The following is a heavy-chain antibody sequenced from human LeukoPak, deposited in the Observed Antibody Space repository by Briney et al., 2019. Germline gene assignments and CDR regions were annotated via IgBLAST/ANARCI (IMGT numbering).Heavy chain of an antibody. D-gene: IGHD1-26*01. CDR2: IWDDGSYK. J-gene: IGHJ4*02. CDR1: GFTFNSYG. Sequence: PGGSLRLSCGASGFTFNSYGMHWVRQAPGKGLEWVAVIWDDGSYKYYADSVKGRFTISRDNSKNTLYLQMNSLRAEDTAVYYCAKPTSGSGSFLIDYWGQGTLVTVSS. V-gene: IGHV3-33*06. CDR3: AKPTSGSGSFLIDY.